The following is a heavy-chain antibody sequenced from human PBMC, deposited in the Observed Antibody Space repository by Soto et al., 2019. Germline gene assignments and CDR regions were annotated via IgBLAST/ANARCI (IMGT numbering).Heavy chain of an antibody. CDR1: GGSISSSNW. Sequence: LRETLSLTCAVSGGSISSSNWWSWVRQPPGKGLEWIGEIYHSGSTNYNPSLKSRVTISVDKSKNQFSLKLSSVTAADTAVYYCARASGSPSTVTGGYYYYYGMDVWGQGTTVTVSS. D-gene: IGHD4-4*01. V-gene: IGHV4-4*03. CDR3: ARASGSPSTVTGGYYYYYGMDV. J-gene: IGHJ6*02. CDR2: IYHSGST.